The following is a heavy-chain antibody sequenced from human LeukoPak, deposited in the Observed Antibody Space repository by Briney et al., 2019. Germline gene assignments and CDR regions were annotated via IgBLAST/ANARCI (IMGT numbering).Heavy chain of an antibody. D-gene: IGHD2-2*02. V-gene: IGHV1-69*04. CDR2: IIPILGIA. CDR3: ASLYCSSTSCYNYYCYGMDV. J-gene: IGHJ6*02. CDR1: GGTFSSYA. Sequence: GASVKVSCKASGGTFSSYAISWVRQAPGQGLEWMGRIIPILGIANYAQKFQGRVTITADKSTSTAYMELSSLRSEDTAVYYCASLYCSSTSCYNYYCYGMDVWGQGTTVTVSS.